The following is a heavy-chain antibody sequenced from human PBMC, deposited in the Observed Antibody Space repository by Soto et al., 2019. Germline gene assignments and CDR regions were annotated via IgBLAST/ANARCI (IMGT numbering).Heavy chain of an antibody. D-gene: IGHD1-26*01. CDR2: ISGSGSPT. V-gene: IGHV3-23*01. J-gene: IGHJ6*02. CDR1: GFSFSSYA. Sequence: EVQLLESGGGLGQPGGSLRLSCAASGFSFSSYAMTWVRQAPGRGLQWVSAISGSGSPTYYADSVKGRFTISRDNSMNTLYPQMNSLRADDTAVYYCPTDMSGGTYNYYYDLDVWGQGTTVTVSS. CDR3: PTDMSGGTYNYYYDLDV.